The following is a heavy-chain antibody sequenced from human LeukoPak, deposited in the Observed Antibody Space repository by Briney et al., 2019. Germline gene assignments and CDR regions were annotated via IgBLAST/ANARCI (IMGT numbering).Heavy chain of an antibody. J-gene: IGHJ4*02. CDR3: AREEGPLDY. Sequence: GGSLRLSCAASGFTVSSNYVSWVRQAPGKGLEWVSVIYSSGSTYYADSVKGRFTISRHNSKNTPYLQMNSLRAEDTAVYYCAREEGPLDYWGQGTLVTVSS. CDR1: GFTVSSNY. CDR2: IYSSGST. V-gene: IGHV3-53*04.